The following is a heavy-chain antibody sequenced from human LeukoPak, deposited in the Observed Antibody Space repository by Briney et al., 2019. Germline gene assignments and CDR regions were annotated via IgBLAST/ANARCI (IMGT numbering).Heavy chain of an antibody. D-gene: IGHD4-17*01. CDR2: INSSSSYI. Sequence: GGSLRLSCAASGFTFSSYSMNWVRQAPGKGLEWVSSINSSSSYIYYADSVKGRFTISRDNAKNSLYLQMNRLRAEDTAVYYCARVASTVTATGWFDPWGQGTLVTVSS. CDR3: ARVASTVTATGWFDP. V-gene: IGHV3-21*01. J-gene: IGHJ5*02. CDR1: GFTFSSYS.